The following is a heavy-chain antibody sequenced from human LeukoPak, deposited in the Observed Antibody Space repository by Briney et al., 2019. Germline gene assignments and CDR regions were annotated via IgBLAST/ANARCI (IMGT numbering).Heavy chain of an antibody. J-gene: IGHJ6*03. Sequence: PSETLSLTCAVYGGSFSGYYWSWIRQPPGKGLEWIGEINHSGSTYYNPSLKSRVTISVDTSENQFSLKLTSVSAADTAVYYCARTPLGEGDNFYYYMDVWGKGTTLTVSS. CDR3: ARTPLGEGDNFYYYMDV. CDR1: GGSFSGYY. CDR2: INHSGST. V-gene: IGHV4-34*01. D-gene: IGHD3-10*01.